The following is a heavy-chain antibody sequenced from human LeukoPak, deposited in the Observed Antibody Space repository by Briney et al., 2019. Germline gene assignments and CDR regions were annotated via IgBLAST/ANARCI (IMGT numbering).Heavy chain of an antibody. CDR3: TRRYYYDTSGYSIGH. CDR2: ISGLGIST. V-gene: IGHV3-11*04. J-gene: IGHJ4*02. Sequence: GGSLRLSCAASGFTFHDYYMSWIRHVPGKGLEWVSHISGLGISTKYGDSVKGRFTISRDNAKNSLYLQMNSLGAEDTAVYYCTRRYYYDTSGYSIGHWGQGTLVTVSA. CDR1: GFTFHDYY. D-gene: IGHD3-22*01.